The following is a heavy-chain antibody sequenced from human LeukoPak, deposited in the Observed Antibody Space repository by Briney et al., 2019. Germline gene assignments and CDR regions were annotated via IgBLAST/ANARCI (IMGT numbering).Heavy chain of an antibody. D-gene: IGHD6-13*01. V-gene: IGHV3-7*03. CDR2: IKQDGSEK. CDR3: ARVGVEQQLEEYYFDY. CDR1: GFTFSSYW. Sequence: GGSLRLSCAASGFTFSSYWMSWVRQATGKALEWVANIKQDGSEKYYVDSVKGRFTISRDNAKNSLYLQMNSLRAEDTAVYYCARVGVEQQLEEYYFDYWGQGTLVTVSS. J-gene: IGHJ4*02.